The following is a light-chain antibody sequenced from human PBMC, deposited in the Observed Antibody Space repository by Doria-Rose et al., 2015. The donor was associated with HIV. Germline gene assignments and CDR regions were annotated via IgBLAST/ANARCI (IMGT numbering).Light chain of an antibody. CDR3: HQYGTSWT. J-gene: IGKJ1*01. V-gene: IGKV3-20*01. CDR1: QSFSSTY. CDR2: DGS. Sequence: TQSPGTLSLSPGERATLSCRASQSFSSTYLAWYQQKPVLAPSLLIYDGSTSATGIPDRFNASGSGTDFTLAINRLEPEDFALYYCHQYGTSWTFGQGTKVEI.